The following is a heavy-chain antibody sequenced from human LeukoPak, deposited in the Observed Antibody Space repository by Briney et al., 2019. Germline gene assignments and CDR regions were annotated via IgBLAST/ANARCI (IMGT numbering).Heavy chain of an antibody. D-gene: IGHD6-13*01. Sequence: GGSLRLSCAASGFTFSNIWMHWVRHAPGKGLVWVSRIDSDGGRITYADSVKGRFTISRDNAKNTVYLQMHSLRAEDTAVYYCARDWYFSIDYWGQGTLVTVSS. CDR1: GFTFSNIW. V-gene: IGHV3-74*01. J-gene: IGHJ4*02. CDR2: IDSDGGRI. CDR3: ARDWYFSIDY.